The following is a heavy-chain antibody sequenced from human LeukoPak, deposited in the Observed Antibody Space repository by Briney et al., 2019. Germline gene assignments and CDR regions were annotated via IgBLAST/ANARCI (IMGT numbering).Heavy chain of an antibody. CDR1: GFTVSSNY. CDR3: ARADCGGDCYPDY. CDR2: IYSGGST. Sequence: PGGSLRLSCAASGFTVSSNYMSWVRQAPGEGLEWVSVIYSGGSTYYADSVKGRFTISRDNSKNTPYLQMNSLRAEDTAVYYCARADCGGDCYPDYWGQGTLVTVSS. D-gene: IGHD2-21*02. J-gene: IGHJ4*02. V-gene: IGHV3-53*01.